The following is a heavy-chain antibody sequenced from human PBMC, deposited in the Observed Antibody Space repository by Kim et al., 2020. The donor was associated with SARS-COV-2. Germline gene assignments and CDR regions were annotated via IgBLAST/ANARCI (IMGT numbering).Heavy chain of an antibody. Sequence: GGSLRLSCAASGFTFSSYAMSWVRQAPGKGLEWVSAISGSGGSTYYADSVKGRFTISRDNSKNTLYLQMNSLRAEDTAVYYCAKDALPYYYDSSGYYLWDYWGQGTLVTVSS. D-gene: IGHD3-22*01. J-gene: IGHJ4*02. CDR3: AKDALPYYYDSSGYYLWDY. CDR1: GFTFSSYA. V-gene: IGHV3-23*01. CDR2: ISGSGGST.